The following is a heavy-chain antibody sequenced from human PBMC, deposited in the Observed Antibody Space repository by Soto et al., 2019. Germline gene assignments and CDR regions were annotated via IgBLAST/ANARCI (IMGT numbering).Heavy chain of an antibody. Sequence: ASVKVSCKASGFTFTSSAMQWVRQARGQRLEWIGWIVVGSGNTNYAQKFQERVTITRDMSTSTAYMELSSLRSEDTAVYYCAAASNYDFWSGPTERPFDYWGQGTLVTVSS. CDR1: GFTFTSSA. CDR3: AAASNYDFWSGPTERPFDY. D-gene: IGHD3-3*01. CDR2: IVVGSGNT. V-gene: IGHV1-58*02. J-gene: IGHJ4*02.